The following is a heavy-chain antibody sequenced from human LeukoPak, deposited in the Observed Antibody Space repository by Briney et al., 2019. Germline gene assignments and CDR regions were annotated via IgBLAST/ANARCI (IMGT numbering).Heavy chain of an antibody. CDR1: GFTFSSYA. V-gene: IGHV3-30-3*01. J-gene: IGHJ4*02. CDR2: ISYDGSNK. Sequence: HPGGSLRLSCAASGFTFSSYAMHWVRQAPGKGLEWVAVISYDGSNKYYADSVKGRFTISRDNSKNTLYLQMNSLRAEDTAVYYCARTGAYYYDSSGYLDYWGQGTLVTVSS. CDR3: ARTGAYYYDSSGYLDY. D-gene: IGHD3-22*01.